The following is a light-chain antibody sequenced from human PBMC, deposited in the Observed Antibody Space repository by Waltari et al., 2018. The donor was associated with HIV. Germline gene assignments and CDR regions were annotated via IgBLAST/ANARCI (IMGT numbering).Light chain of an antibody. Sequence: QSALTQPPSASGSPGQSVPITRTGTGNDVGGYNYVSWYHLHPGKAPKPLIYDVTKRPSGVPDRFSGSKSGNTASLTVSGLQGDDEADYYCSSYAGSAVVFGGGTKLTVL. CDR2: DVT. CDR1: GNDVGGYNY. J-gene: IGLJ2*01. V-gene: IGLV2-8*01. CDR3: SSYAGSAVV.